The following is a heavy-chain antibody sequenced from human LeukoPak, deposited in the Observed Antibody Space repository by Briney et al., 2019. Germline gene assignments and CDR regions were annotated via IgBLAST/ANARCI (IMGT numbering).Heavy chain of an antibody. CDR2: IKQDGSEK. Sequence: PGGSLRLSCAASGFTFSIYWMTWVRQAPGKGLEWVANIKQDGSEKYYVDSVKGRFTISRDNSKNTLFLQMSSLRAEDTAVYYCVKSPHASSSYFDYWGQGTLVTVSS. J-gene: IGHJ4*02. V-gene: IGHV3-7*02. CDR1: GFTFSIYW. CDR3: VKSPHASSSYFDY. D-gene: IGHD6-13*01.